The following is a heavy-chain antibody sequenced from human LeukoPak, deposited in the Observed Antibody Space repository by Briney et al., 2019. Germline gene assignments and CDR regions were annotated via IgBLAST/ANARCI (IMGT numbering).Heavy chain of an antibody. Sequence: KPSETLSLTCTVSGGSISSYYWSWIRQPPGKGLEWIGYIYYSGSTNYNPSLKSRVTISVDTSKNHFSLKLSSVTAADTAVYYCARVALGYDYWSGYPLGMDVWGQGTTVTVSS. CDR3: ARVALGYDYWSGYPLGMDV. CDR2: IYYSGST. CDR1: GGSISSYY. J-gene: IGHJ6*02. V-gene: IGHV4-59*01. D-gene: IGHD3-3*01.